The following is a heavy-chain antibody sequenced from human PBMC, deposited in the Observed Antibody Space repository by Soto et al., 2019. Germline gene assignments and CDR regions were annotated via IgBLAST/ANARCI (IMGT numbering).Heavy chain of an antibody. D-gene: IGHD3-9*01. CDR2: IIPIFGTA. V-gene: IGHV1-69*13. CDR3: ARYYDILTGPEDYYYYGMDV. Sequence: SVKVSCKASGGTFSSYAISWVRQAPGQGLEWMGGIIPIFGTANYAQKFQGRVTITADESTSTAYMELSSLRSEDTAVYYFARYYDILTGPEDYYYYGMDVWGQGTTVTVSS. J-gene: IGHJ6*02. CDR1: GGTFSSYA.